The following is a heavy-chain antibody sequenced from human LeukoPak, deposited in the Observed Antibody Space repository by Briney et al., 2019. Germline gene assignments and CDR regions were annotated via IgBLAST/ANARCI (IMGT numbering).Heavy chain of an antibody. Sequence: PGGSLRLSCAASGFTFSSYAMHWVRQAPGKGLEWVAVISYDGSNKYYADSVKGRFTISRDNSKNTLYLQMNSLRAEDTAVYYCAREDRLRFYYMDVWGKGTTVTVSS. V-gene: IGHV3-30-3*01. CDR1: GFTFSSYA. CDR2: ISYDGSNK. D-gene: IGHD5-12*01. J-gene: IGHJ6*03. CDR3: AREDRLRFYYMDV.